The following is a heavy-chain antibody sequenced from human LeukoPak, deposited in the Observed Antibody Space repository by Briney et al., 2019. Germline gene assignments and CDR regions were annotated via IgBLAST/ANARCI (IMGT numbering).Heavy chain of an antibody. Sequence: ASVKVSCKTSGYTFIDYGISWVRRAPGQGLEWMGWISAYNGNTNYAQRLQGRVTMTIDTSTSTAYMELRSLRSDDTAVYYCARDRSTHDYWGQGTLVTVSS. J-gene: IGHJ4*02. CDR1: GYTFIDYG. CDR2: ISAYNGNT. CDR3: ARDRSTHDY. D-gene: IGHD2-2*01. V-gene: IGHV1-18*01.